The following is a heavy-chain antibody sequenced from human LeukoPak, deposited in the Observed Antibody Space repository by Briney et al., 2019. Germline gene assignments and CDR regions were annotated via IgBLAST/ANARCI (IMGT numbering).Heavy chain of an antibody. D-gene: IGHD6-13*01. Sequence: ASVKVSCKASGYTFTSYYMHWVRQAPGQGLEWMGIINPSGGSTSYAQKFQGRVTMTRDMSTSTVYMELSSLRSEDTAVYYCARDRRIAAAGTWWFDPWGQGTMVTVSS. J-gene: IGHJ3*01. CDR3: ARDRRIAAAGTWWFDP. CDR1: GYTFTSYY. CDR2: INPSGGST. V-gene: IGHV1-46*01.